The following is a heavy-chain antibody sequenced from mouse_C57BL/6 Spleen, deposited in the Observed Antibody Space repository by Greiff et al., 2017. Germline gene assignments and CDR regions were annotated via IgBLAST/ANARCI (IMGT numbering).Heavy chain of an antibody. CDR2: IYPGNSDT. J-gene: IGHJ4*01. Sequence: VHVKQSGTVLARPGASVKMSCKTSGYTFTSYWMHWVKQRPGQGLEWIGAIYPGNSDTSYNQKFKGKAKLTAVTSASTAYMELSSLTNEDSAVYYCPYGSSWDAMDYWGQGTSVTVSS. D-gene: IGHD1-1*01. CDR3: PYGSSWDAMDY. V-gene: IGHV1-5*01. CDR1: GYTFTSYW.